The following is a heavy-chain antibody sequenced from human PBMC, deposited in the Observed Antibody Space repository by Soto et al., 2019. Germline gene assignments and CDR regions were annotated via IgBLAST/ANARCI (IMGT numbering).Heavy chain of an antibody. CDR3: AKYRYDFWSGYDIRLFDY. V-gene: IGHV3-23*01. D-gene: IGHD3-3*01. CDR2: ISGSGGST. Sequence: AGGSLRLSCAASGFTFSSYAMSWVRQAPGKGLEWVSAISGSGGSTYYADSVKGRFTISRDNSKNTLYLQMNSLSAEDTAVYYCAKYRYDFWSGYDIRLFDYWGQGTPVTVSS. J-gene: IGHJ4*02. CDR1: GFTFSSYA.